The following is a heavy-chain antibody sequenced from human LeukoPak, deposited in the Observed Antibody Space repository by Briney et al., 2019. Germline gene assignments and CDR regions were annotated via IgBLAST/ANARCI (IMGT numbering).Heavy chain of an antibody. V-gene: IGHV1-69*02. D-gene: IGHD3-22*01. Sequence: SVEVSCKASGGTFSSYTISWVRQAPGQGLEWMGRIIPILGVANYAQKFQGGVTITADKSTSTAYMELSSLRSEDTAVYYCARVNYYDSSGFDYWGQGTLVTVSS. CDR2: IIPILGVA. CDR3: ARVNYYDSSGFDY. J-gene: IGHJ4*02. CDR1: GGTFSSYT.